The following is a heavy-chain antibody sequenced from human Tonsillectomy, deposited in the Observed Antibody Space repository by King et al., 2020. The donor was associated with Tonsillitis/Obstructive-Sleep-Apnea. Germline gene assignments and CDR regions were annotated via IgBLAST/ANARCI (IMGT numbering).Heavy chain of an antibody. CDR3: ASVASAFDI. CDR1: GFTFSHYA. Sequence: VQLVESGGGVVQPGRSLRLSCAASGFTFSHYAMHWVRQAPGKGLEWVAVISYDGSNKYYADSVKGRFTISRDNSKNTVYLQMNSLRAEDTAVYYCASVASAFDIWGQGTMVTVSS. D-gene: IGHD2-21*01. CDR2: ISYDGSNK. J-gene: IGHJ3*02. V-gene: IGHV3-30*04.